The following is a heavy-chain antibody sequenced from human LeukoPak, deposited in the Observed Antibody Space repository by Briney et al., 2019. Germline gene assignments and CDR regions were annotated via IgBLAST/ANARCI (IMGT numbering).Heavy chain of an antibody. CDR2: INHSGST. Sequence: SETLSLTCAVYGGSFSGYYWSWIRQPPGKGLEWIGEINHSGSTNYNPSLKSRVTISVDTSKNQFSLKLSPVTAADTAVYYCARIGYGDYSDYWGQGTLVTVSS. CDR3: ARIGYGDYSDY. CDR1: GGSFSGYY. J-gene: IGHJ4*02. D-gene: IGHD4-17*01. V-gene: IGHV4-34*01.